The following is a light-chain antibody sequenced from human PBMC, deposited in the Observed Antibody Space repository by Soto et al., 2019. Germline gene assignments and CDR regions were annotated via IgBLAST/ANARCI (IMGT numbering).Light chain of an antibody. CDR2: GAS. Sequence: IVMTQSPATLSVSPGDRATLSCRASQDISSNLAWYQQKPGQAPRLLIYGASTRATGIPARFSGSGSGTEFTLTISSLQSEDFAVYSCQQYHAWPLTFVGGTNLEIQ. CDR3: QQYHAWPLT. V-gene: IGKV3-15*01. J-gene: IGKJ4*01. CDR1: QDISSN.